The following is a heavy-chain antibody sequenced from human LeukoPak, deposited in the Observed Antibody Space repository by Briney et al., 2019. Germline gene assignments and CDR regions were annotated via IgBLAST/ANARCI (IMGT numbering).Heavy chain of an antibody. Sequence: SETLSLTCTVSGGSVSSGSYYWSWIRQPPGKGLERIGYNYYSGSTNYNPSLKSRVTISVDTSKNQFSLKLSSVTAADTAVYYCARGEITMVRGVIHYGMDVWGKGTTVTVSS. CDR2: NYYSGST. V-gene: IGHV4-61*01. J-gene: IGHJ6*04. D-gene: IGHD3-10*01. CDR1: GGSVSSGSYY. CDR3: ARGEITMVRGVIHYGMDV.